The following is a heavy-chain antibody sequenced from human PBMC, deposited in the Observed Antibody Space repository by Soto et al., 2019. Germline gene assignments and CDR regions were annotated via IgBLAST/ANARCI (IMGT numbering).Heavy chain of an antibody. CDR3: ARDPLSSFAMDV. J-gene: IGHJ6*02. CDR2: IIPTFGRT. D-gene: IGHD3-10*02. Sequence: SVKVSCKASGDTFSSYAISWVRQAPGKGLGWMGKIIPTFGRTNYAQKFQGRLTISADDSTSTAYMELSSLLSEDTAVYYCARDPLSSFAMDVWGQGTTVTVSS. V-gene: IGHV1-69*13. CDR1: GDTFSSYA.